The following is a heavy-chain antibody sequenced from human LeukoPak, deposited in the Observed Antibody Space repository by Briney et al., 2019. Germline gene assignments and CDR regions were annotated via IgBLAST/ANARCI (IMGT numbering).Heavy chain of an antibody. D-gene: IGHD6-19*01. J-gene: IGHJ3*02. Sequence: GASLQISCKGSGCSFTSYWIGWVRQLPGKGLEWMGIIYPGDSDTRYSPSFQGQVTISADKSISTAYLQWSSLKASDTAMYYCARQAVAGTKDAFDIWGQGTMVTVSS. CDR3: ARQAVAGTKDAFDI. CDR1: GCSFTSYW. V-gene: IGHV5-51*01. CDR2: IYPGDSDT.